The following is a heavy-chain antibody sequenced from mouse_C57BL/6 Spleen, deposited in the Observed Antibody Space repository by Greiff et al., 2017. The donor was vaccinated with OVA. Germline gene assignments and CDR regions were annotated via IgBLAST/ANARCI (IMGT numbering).Heavy chain of an antibody. V-gene: IGHV1-61*01. D-gene: IGHD1-1*01. CDR2: IYPSDSET. Sequence: VQLQQPGAELVRPGSSVKLSCKASGYTFTSYWMDWVKQRPGQGLEWIGNIYPSDSETHYNQKFKDKATLTVDKSSSTAYMQLSSLTSEDAAVYYCARRGYYGSSFAWFAYWGQGTLVTVSA. CDR3: ARRGYYGSSFAWFAY. J-gene: IGHJ3*01. CDR1: GYTFTSYW.